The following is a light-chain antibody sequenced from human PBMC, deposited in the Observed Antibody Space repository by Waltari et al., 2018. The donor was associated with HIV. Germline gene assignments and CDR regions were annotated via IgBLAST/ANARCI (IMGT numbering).Light chain of an antibody. J-gene: IGLJ2*01. CDR3: NSRDSSGNHLMV. CDR1: SLRSYY. V-gene: IGLV3-19*01. CDR2: GKN. Sequence: SSELTQDPAVSVALGQTVRITCQGDSLRSYYASWYQQKPVQAPVLVIYGKNNRPSGIPDRFSGSSSGNTASLTITGAQSEDEADYYCNSRDSSGNHLMVFGGGTKLTVL.